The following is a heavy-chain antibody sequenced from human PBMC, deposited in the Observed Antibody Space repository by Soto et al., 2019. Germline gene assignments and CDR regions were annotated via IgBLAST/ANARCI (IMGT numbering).Heavy chain of an antibody. D-gene: IGHD2-21*02. Sequence: ASVKVSCKASGYTFSSYGISWVRQAPGQGLEWMGWISGYNGDTNYAQKVRGRVTVTADTSTSTTYMELGSLRSDDAAIYYCARDLAYCGGDCYYDTFDIWGQGTMVTVSS. CDR2: ISGYNGDT. J-gene: IGHJ3*02. CDR3: ARDLAYCGGDCYYDTFDI. V-gene: IGHV1-18*04. CDR1: GYTFSSYG.